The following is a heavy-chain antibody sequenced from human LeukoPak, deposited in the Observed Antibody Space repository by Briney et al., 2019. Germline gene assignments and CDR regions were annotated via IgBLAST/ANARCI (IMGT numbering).Heavy chain of an antibody. V-gene: IGHV4-59*01. J-gene: IGHJ4*02. CDR2: IYYNGST. D-gene: IGHD1-26*01. Sequence: SETLSLTCTVSGGSISSYYWSWIRQPPGKGLEWIGYIYYNGSTNYNPSLKSRITISVDMSMTQFSLKLSSVTAADTAVYYCASGVSGELDYWGQGTLVTVSS. CDR1: GGSISSYY. CDR3: ASGVSGELDY.